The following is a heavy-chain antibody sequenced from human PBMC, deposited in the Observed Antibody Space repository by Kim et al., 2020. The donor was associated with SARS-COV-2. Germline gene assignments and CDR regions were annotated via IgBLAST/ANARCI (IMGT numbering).Heavy chain of an antibody. D-gene: IGHD3-22*01. J-gene: IGHJ3*02. CDR2: IYYSGST. V-gene: IGHV4-39*07. Sequence: SETLSLTCTVSGGSISSSSYYWGWIRQPPGKGLEWIGSIYYSGSTYYNPSLKSRVTISVDTSKNQFSLKLSSVTAADTAVYYCASTLPTPYYYDSSGPEWAFDIWGQGTMVTVSS. CDR3: ASTLPTPYYYDSSGPEWAFDI. CDR1: GGSISSSSYY.